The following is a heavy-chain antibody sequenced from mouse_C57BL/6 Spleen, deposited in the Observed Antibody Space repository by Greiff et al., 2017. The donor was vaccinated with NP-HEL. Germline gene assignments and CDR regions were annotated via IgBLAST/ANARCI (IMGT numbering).Heavy chain of an antibody. V-gene: IGHV14-4*01. CDR2: IDPENGDT. CDR1: GFNIQDDY. CDR3: TTDDYDGPPWFAY. D-gene: IGHD2-4*01. J-gene: IGHJ3*01. Sequence: VQLQQSGAELVRPGASVKLSCTASGFNIQDDYMHWVKQRPEQGLEWIGWIDPENGDTEYASKFQGKATITADTSSNTAYLQLSSLTSEDTAVYYGTTDDYDGPPWFAYWGQGTLVTVSA.